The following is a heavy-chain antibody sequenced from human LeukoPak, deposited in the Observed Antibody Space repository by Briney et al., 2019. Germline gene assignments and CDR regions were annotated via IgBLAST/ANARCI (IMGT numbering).Heavy chain of an antibody. CDR1: GGSFSGYY. Sequence: SETLSLTCAVYGGSFSGYYWSWTRQPPGKGLEWIGEINHSGSTNYNPSLKSRVTISVDTSKNQFSLKLSSVTAADTAVYYCARGARMYSSGWYYYYYYMDVWGKGTTVTVSS. D-gene: IGHD6-19*01. CDR2: INHSGST. V-gene: IGHV4-34*01. J-gene: IGHJ6*03. CDR3: ARGARMYSSGWYYYYYYMDV.